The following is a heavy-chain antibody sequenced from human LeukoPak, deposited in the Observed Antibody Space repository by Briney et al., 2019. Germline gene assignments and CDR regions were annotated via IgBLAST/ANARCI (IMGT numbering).Heavy chain of an antibody. D-gene: IGHD3-10*01. J-gene: IGHJ4*02. Sequence: GGSLRLSCAASGFTFSSYSMNWVRQAPGKGLEWVSSISSSGSYIYYADSVKGRFTISRDNAKNSLYLQMNSLRAEDTAVYYCARKLGMVPFDYWGQGTLVTVSS. CDR1: GFTFSSYS. V-gene: IGHV3-21*01. CDR3: ARKLGMVPFDY. CDR2: ISSSGSYI.